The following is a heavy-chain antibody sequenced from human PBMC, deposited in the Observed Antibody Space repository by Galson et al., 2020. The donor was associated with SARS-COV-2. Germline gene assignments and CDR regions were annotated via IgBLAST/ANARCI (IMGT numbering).Heavy chain of an antibody. V-gene: IGHV4-38-2*02. Sequence: SETLSLTCTVSGYSVSTTNYWGWVRQPPGRGLEWIGSVYPSGTTYYNPSLQSRVPISVDTSKNQLSLRLDCVTAADTALYYCARQGVNMIVLVTVPGWYFDLWGRGTLVTVSS. D-gene: IGHD3-22*01. CDR1: GYSVSTTNY. CDR2: VYPSGTT. J-gene: IGHJ2*01. CDR3: ARQGVNMIVLVTVPGWYFDL.